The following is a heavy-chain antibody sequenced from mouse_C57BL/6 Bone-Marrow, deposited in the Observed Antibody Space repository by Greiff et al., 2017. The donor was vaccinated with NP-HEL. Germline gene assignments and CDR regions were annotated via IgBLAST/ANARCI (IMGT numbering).Heavy chain of an antibody. Sequence: QVQLQQPGPELVKPGTSVKISCKASGYTFTSYWMNWVKQRHGKGLEWIGEINPSDGYTNYNQKFKGKATLTVDTSSSTAYMELRSLTSEDSAVDYCARRGDYDGNSIDYWGQGTTVTVSS. CDR1: GYTFTSYW. CDR3: ARRGDYDGNSIDY. V-gene: IGHV1-59*01. CDR2: INPSDGYT. D-gene: IGHD2-4*01. J-gene: IGHJ2*01.